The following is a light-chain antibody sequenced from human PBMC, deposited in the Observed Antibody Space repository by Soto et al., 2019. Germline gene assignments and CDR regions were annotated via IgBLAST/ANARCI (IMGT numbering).Light chain of an antibody. CDR1: QSISSW. CDR3: QQANSFPIT. J-gene: IGKJ5*01. Sequence: DIQVTQSPATLSSSVGDRVTITCRASQSISSWLAWYQQKPGTAPKLLIYHASTLESGVPSRFSGSGSGTEFTLTISSLQPEDFATYYCQQANSFPITFGQGTRLEIK. V-gene: IGKV1-5*01. CDR2: HAS.